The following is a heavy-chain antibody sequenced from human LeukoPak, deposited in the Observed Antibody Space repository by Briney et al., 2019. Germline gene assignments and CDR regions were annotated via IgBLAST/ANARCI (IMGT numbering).Heavy chain of an antibody. J-gene: IGHJ4*02. Sequence: GGSLRLSCAASGFTFSTYAMNWVRQAPGNGLEWISYSSSGSSTIYYADSVKDRFTISRDNAKNSLYLQMHILRAEDTAVYYCARGEQDMATMSIDYWGQGALVTVSS. CDR3: ARGEQDMATMSIDY. CDR2: SSSGSSTI. V-gene: IGHV3-48*04. CDR1: GFTFSTYA. D-gene: IGHD5-24*01.